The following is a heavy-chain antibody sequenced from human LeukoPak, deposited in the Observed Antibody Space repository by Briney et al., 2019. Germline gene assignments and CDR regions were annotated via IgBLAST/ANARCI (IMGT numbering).Heavy chain of an antibody. CDR1: GYSISSGYY. V-gene: IGHV4-38-2*01. CDR2: IYHSGST. D-gene: IGHD5-12*01. Sequence: SETLSLTCAVSGYSISSGYYWGWIRQPPGKGLEWIGSIYHSGSTYYNPSLKSRVTISVDTSKNQFSLKLSSVTAADTAVYYCARRGYSGYDLATFDHWGQGTLVTVSS. J-gene: IGHJ5*02. CDR3: ARRGYSGYDLATFDH.